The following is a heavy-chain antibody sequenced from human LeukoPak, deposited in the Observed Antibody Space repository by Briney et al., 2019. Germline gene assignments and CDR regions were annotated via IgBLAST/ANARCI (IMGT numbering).Heavy chain of an antibody. V-gene: IGHV3-30-3*01. CDR2: ISYDGSNK. CDR1: GFTFSSYA. D-gene: IGHD5-12*01. J-gene: IGHJ3*02. CDR3: ARVDLGVRLKGAFDI. Sequence: GRSLRLSCAASGFTFSSYAMHWVRQAPGKGLEWVAVISYDGSNKYYADSVKGRFTISRDNSKNTLYLQMNSLRAEDTAVYYCARVDLGVRLKGAFDIWGQGTMVTVSS.